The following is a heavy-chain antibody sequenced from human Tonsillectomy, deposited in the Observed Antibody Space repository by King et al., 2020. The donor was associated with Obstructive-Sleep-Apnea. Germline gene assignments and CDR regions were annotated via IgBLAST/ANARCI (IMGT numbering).Heavy chain of an antibody. D-gene: IGHD2-2*01. CDR1: GFTFKNYW. V-gene: IGHV3-7*01. CDR2: INRDGTQK. J-gene: IGHJ3*02. CDR3: TRDLSPAASGSHFDAFDI. Sequence: VQLVESGGGLVQPGGSRRLSCAASGFTFKNYWMIWVRQVPGKGLEWVANINRDGTQKNYVDSVKGRFTISRDNSRKSLSLQMNSLRAEDTAVYHCTRDLSPAASGSHFDAFDIWGQGTMVTVSS.